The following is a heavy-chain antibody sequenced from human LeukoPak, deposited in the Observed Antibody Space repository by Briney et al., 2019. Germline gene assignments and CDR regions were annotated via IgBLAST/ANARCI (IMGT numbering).Heavy chain of an antibody. CDR2: ISYDGTNK. Sequence: GGSLRLSCAASGFTFTSYGMHWVRQAPAKGLEWVAVISYDGTNKFYGDSVKGRFTISRDNSKLYLQMNSLTTEDTAVYYCARDGNRWLEPLAYWGQGTLVTVSS. J-gene: IGHJ4*02. CDR1: GFTFTSYG. CDR3: ARDGNRWLEPLAY. D-gene: IGHD6-19*01. V-gene: IGHV3-30*03.